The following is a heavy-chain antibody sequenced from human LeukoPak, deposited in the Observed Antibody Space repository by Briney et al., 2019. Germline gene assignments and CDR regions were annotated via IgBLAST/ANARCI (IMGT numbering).Heavy chain of an antibody. CDR1: GGSISSSSYY. Sequence: PSETLSLTCTVSGGSISSSSYYWGWIRQPPGKGLEWIGSIYYSGSTYYNPSLKSRVTISVDTSKNQFSLKLSSVTAADTAVYYCARGNHIAPGGDYFDYWGQGTLVTVSS. J-gene: IGHJ4*02. D-gene: IGHD2-21*01. CDR2: IYYSGST. CDR3: ARGNHIAPGGDYFDY. V-gene: IGHV4-39*07.